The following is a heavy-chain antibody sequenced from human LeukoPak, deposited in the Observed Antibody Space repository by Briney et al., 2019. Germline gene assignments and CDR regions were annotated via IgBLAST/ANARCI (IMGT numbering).Heavy chain of an antibody. V-gene: IGHV3-21*01. CDR2: ISSSSSYI. J-gene: IGHJ4*02. Sequence: GRSLRLSCAASGFTFSSYSMDWVRQAPGKGLEWVSSISSSSSYIYYADSVKGRFTISRDNAKNSLYLQMNSLRAEDTTVYYCARDGGSAYDYWGQGALVTVSS. D-gene: IGHD3-10*01. CDR1: GFTFSSYS. CDR3: ARDGGSAYDY.